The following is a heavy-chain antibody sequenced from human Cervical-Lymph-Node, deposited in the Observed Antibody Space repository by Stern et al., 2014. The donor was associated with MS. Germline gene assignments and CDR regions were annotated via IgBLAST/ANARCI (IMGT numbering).Heavy chain of an antibody. CDR1: GYTFTNYY. V-gene: IGHV1-46*01. CDR3: ARDQRNSGEGTRCDV. CDR2: IDPSGGST. D-gene: IGHD4-23*01. Sequence: QVQLGQSGAEVKKPGASVKVSCKASGYTFTNYYMHWVRQAPGQGLEWMGIIDPSGGSTTYAQKFQGRVTMTRDTSTSTVYMELSSLRSEDTAVYYCARDQRNSGEGTRCDVWGQGTTVTVSS. J-gene: IGHJ6*02.